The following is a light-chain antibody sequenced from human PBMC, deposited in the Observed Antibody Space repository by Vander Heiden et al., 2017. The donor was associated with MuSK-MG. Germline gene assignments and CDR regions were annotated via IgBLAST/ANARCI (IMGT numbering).Light chain of an antibody. CDR3: QQRSNWPVT. J-gene: IGKJ3*01. Sequence: EIVLTQSPATLSLSPGERATLSCRASQSVSSYLAWYQQKPGQVPRLLSCDASNRATGIPARFSGSGSGTDFTLTISSLGPEDFAVYYCQQRSNWPVTFGPGTKVDIK. CDR1: QSVSSY. V-gene: IGKV3-11*01. CDR2: DAS.